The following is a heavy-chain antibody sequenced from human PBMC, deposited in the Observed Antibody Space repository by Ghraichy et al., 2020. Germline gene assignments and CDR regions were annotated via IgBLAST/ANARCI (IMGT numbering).Heavy chain of an antibody. CDR2: ISAYNGNT. CDR1: GYTFTSYG. V-gene: IGHV1-18*01. J-gene: IGHJ6*02. Sequence: ASVKVSCKASGYTFTSYGISCVRQAPGQGLEWMGWISAYNGNTNYAQKLQGRVTMTTDTSTSTAYMELRSLRSDDTAVYYCAREFVVVVAAVYYYYGMDVWGQGTTVTVSS. D-gene: IGHD2-15*01. CDR3: AREFVVVVAAVYYYYGMDV.